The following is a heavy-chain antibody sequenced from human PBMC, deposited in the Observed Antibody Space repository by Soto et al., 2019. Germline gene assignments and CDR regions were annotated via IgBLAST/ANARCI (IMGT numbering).Heavy chain of an antibody. Sequence: PSVKVSCKASGYTFTGYYMHWVRQAPGQGLEWMGWINPNSGGTNYAQKFQGRVTMTRDTSISTAYMELSRLRSDDTAVYYCATLGPYYYDSSGYYPFGYWGQGTLVTVSS. D-gene: IGHD3-22*01. CDR1: GYTFTGYY. J-gene: IGHJ4*02. CDR2: INPNSGGT. V-gene: IGHV1-2*02. CDR3: ATLGPYYYDSSGYYPFGY.